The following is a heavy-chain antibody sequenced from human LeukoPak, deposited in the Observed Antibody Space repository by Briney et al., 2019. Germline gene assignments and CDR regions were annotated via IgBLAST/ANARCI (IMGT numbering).Heavy chain of an antibody. Sequence: GGSLRLSCAASGFTFSGSAIHWVRQASGKGLEWVGRIKRKVDSYATAYAASVKGRFTISRDDSKNTAYLRMTSLKVEDTAVYYCTRLDGGSFKFDYWGQGALVTVSS. CDR2: IKRKVDSYAT. D-gene: IGHD1-26*01. V-gene: IGHV3-73*01. CDR1: GFTFSGSA. J-gene: IGHJ4*02. CDR3: TRLDGGSFKFDY.